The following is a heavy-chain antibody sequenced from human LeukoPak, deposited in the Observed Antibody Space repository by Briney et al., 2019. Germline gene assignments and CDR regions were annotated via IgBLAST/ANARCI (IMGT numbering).Heavy chain of an antibody. CDR3: ARRYYDSSGYYSLDY. CDR1: GFTFTIYY. D-gene: IGHD3-22*01. J-gene: IGHJ4*02. V-gene: IGHV3-23*01. Sequence: GGSLRLSCAASGFTFTIYYMTWVRQAPGKGLEWVSAISGSGGATYYADSVKGRLTISRDNSKNTLYLQMNSLRAEDTAVYYCARRYYDSSGYYSLDYWGQGTLVTVSS. CDR2: ISGSGGAT.